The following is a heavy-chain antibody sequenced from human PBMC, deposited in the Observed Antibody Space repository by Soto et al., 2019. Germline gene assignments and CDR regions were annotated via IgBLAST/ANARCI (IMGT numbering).Heavy chain of an antibody. D-gene: IGHD3-10*01. Sequence: PGASLTLSCADSGFTLRSDWLSWARQAPGKGLERLATIKTDASEKKYVDSAKDRFTVSRDNAKNSLYPQKESPRPDDTEVYYFGRDSGYGSGGYVNHHFDCWGRGTLVTVSS. CDR3: GRDSGYGSGGYVNHHFDC. J-gene: IGHJ4*02. V-gene: IGHV3-7*01. CDR2: IKTDASEK. CDR1: GFTLRSDW.